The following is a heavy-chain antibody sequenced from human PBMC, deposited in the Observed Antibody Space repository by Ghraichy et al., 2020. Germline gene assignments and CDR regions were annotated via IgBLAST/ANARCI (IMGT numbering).Heavy chain of an antibody. CDR1: GYSFTNSG. CDR2: IYPGDSDT. CDR3: ARRSGYGGSAAFDY. V-gene: IGHV5-51*01. J-gene: IGHJ4*02. Sequence: GESLNISCKGSGYSFTNSGIGWVRQMPGKGLEWMGIIYPGDSDTIYSPSFQGQVTISADKSISTAYLQWNSLQASDTAMYYCARRSGYGGSAAFDYWGQGTLVTVSS. D-gene: IGHD4-23*01.